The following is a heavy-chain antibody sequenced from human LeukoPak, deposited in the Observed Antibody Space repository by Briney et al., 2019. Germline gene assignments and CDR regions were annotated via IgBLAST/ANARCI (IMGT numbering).Heavy chain of an antibody. CDR2: INHNGNVN. CDR1: GFTLSSYT. Sequence: TGGSLRLSCAASGFTLSSYTMNWARQAPGKGLEWVASINHNGNVNYYVDSVKGRFTISRDNAKNSLYLQMSNLRAEDTAVYFCARGGGLDVWGQGATVTVSS. J-gene: IGHJ6*02. D-gene: IGHD3-16*01. V-gene: IGHV3-7*03. CDR3: ARGGGLDV.